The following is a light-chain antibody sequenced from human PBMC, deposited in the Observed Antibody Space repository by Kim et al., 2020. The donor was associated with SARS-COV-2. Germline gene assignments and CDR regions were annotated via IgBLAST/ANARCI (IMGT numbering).Light chain of an antibody. CDR1: PSVSSY. J-gene: IGKJ5*01. V-gene: IGKV3-11*01. CDR2: DAS. CDR3: QQRSNWIT. Sequence: SCAPGATAPLSCVAGPSVSSYLAWYQQKPGQAPRLLIYDASNRATGIPARFSGSGSGTDFTLTISSLEPEDFAVYYCQQRSNWITFGQGTRLEIK.